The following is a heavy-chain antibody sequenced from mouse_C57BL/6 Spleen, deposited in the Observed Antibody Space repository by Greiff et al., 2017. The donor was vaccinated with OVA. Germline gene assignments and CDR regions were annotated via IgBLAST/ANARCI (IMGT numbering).Heavy chain of an antibody. V-gene: IGHV3-6*01. J-gene: IGHJ3*01. Sequence: EVKLMESGPGLVKPSQSLSLTCSVTGYSITSVYYWNWIRQFPGNKLEWMGYISYDGSNNYNPSLKNRISITRDTSKNQFFLKLNSVTTEDTATYYCARETYYSNYQFAYWGQGTLVTVSA. CDR2: ISYDGSN. CDR1: GYSITSVYY. CDR3: ARETYYSNYQFAY. D-gene: IGHD2-5*01.